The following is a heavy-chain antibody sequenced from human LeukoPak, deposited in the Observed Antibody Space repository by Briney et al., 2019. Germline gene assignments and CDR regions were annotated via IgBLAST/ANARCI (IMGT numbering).Heavy chain of an antibody. Sequence: GGSLRLSCAASGFTFSSYWMHWVRQAPGKGLVWVSRINSDGSSTSYADSVKGRFTISRDNAKDTVYLQMNSLRAEDTAVYYCARSLGSSGYQDYWGQGTLVTVSS. D-gene: IGHD3-22*01. CDR2: INSDGSST. V-gene: IGHV3-74*01. CDR3: ARSLGSSGYQDY. J-gene: IGHJ4*02. CDR1: GFTFSSYW.